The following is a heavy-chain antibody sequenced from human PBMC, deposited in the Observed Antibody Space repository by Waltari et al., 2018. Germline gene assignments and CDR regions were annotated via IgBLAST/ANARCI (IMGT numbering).Heavy chain of an antibody. V-gene: IGHV3-74*01. CDR1: GLPFGSPW. CDR3: ASDCCGSGYRIHY. D-gene: IGHD3-3*01. CDR2: IDGDGSSA. J-gene: IGHJ4*02. Sequence: DVHLVESGGGLVQPRGSLRPSCTVSGLPFGSPWMHWVRQVPGKGLVWISRIDGDGSSAIYADSVKGRFTVSRDNAKNTLYLEMNNLKAEDTAVYYCASDCCGSGYRIHYWGQGTLVNVSS.